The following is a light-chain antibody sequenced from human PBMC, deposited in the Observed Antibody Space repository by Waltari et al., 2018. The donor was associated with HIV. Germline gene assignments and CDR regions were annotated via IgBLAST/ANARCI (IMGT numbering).Light chain of an antibody. CDR1: SSNIGSNT. J-gene: IGLJ2*01. CDR2: SYY. Sequence: QSVLTQPPSASGTPGQRVTISCSGSSSNIGSNTVHWYQQLPGTAPKLLIYSYYRRPSGVPDRFSGSKSGTSASLAISGLQSEDEADYYCAAWDDSLNGHVVFGGGTKLTVL. CDR3: AAWDDSLNGHVV. V-gene: IGLV1-44*01.